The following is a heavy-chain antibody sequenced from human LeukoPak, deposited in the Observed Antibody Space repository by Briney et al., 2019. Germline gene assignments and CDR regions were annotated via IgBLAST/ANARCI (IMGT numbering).Heavy chain of an antibody. D-gene: IGHD6-13*01. CDR2: IYHSGST. CDR1: GGSISSSNW. J-gene: IGHJ5*02. V-gene: IGHV4-4*02. Sequence: SETLSLTCAVSGGSISSSNWWSWVRQPPGKGLEWIGEIYHSGSTNYNPSLKSRVTISVDKSKNQFSLKPSSVTAADTAVYYCARVPYSSSWPGFDPWGQGTLVTVSS. CDR3: ARVPYSSSWPGFDP.